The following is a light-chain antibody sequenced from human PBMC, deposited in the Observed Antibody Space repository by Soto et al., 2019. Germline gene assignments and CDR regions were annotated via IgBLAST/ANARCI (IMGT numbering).Light chain of an antibody. Sequence: EIVMTQSPATLSVSPVERATLSCMASQSVSSNLAWYQQKPGQAPRLLIYGASTRATGIPARFSGSGSGTEFTLTISRLQCEGVVVCNCLQGNNWRPVVTFGEGTRLEIK. J-gene: IGKJ5*01. CDR3: LQGNNWRPVVT. CDR1: QSVSSN. CDR2: GAS. V-gene: IGKV3-15*01.